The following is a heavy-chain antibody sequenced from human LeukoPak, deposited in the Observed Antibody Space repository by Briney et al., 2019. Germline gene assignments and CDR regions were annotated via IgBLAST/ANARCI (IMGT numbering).Heavy chain of an antibody. CDR1: GGSISSSSYY. D-gene: IGHD3-22*01. V-gene: IGHV4-39*07. J-gene: IGHJ6*03. CDR2: IYYSGST. Sequence: SETLSLTCTVSGGSISSSSYYWGWIRQPPGKGLEWIGSIYYSGSTYYNPSLKSRVTISVDTSKNQFSPKLSSVTAADTAVYYCARDGYYDSSGYYLYYYYYYMDVWGKGTTVTVSS. CDR3: ARDGYYDSSGYYLYYYYYYMDV.